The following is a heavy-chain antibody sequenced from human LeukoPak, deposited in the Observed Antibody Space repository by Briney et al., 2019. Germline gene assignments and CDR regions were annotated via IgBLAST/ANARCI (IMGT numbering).Heavy chain of an antibody. V-gene: IGHV3-74*01. J-gene: IGHJ3*02. CDR2: INSDGSST. Sequence: GGSPRLSCAASGFTFSSYWMHWVRQAPGKGLVWVSRINSDGSSTSYADSVKGRFTISRDNAKNTLYLQMNSLRAEDTAVYYCARVLLMFPYYYDSSGYAAFDIWGQGTMVTVSS. D-gene: IGHD3-22*01. CDR3: ARVLLMFPYYYDSSGYAAFDI. CDR1: GFTFSSYW.